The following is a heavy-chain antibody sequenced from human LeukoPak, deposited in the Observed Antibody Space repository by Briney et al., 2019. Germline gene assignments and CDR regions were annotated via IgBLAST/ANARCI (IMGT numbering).Heavy chain of an antibody. CDR2: TWFDGSSE. V-gene: IGHV3-30*02. CDR3: AKDLGITGIQRPFDY. D-gene: IGHD1-20*01. Sequence: PGGSLRLSCATSLLTLRHFAMHCVRQTPGKGLEWVALTWFDGSSEYYADSVKGRFTISRDNSKNTLHLQMSSLRAEDTAVYFCAKDLGITGIQRPFDYWGQGTLVTVSS. CDR1: LLTLRHFA. J-gene: IGHJ4*02.